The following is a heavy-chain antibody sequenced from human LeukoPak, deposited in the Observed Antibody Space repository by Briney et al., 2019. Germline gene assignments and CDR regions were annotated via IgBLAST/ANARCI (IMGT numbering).Heavy chain of an antibody. Sequence: SETLSHTCTVSGGSISTYYWNWIRKPPGKGLEWIGYIYYSGSTNYNPSLKSRVTISVDTSKNQFSLNLTSVTAADTAVYYCARGGIRQTFDNWGQGTLVTVSS. CDR1: GGSISTYY. V-gene: IGHV4-59*01. CDR2: IYYSGST. D-gene: IGHD3-3*02. J-gene: IGHJ4*02. CDR3: ARGGIRQTFDN.